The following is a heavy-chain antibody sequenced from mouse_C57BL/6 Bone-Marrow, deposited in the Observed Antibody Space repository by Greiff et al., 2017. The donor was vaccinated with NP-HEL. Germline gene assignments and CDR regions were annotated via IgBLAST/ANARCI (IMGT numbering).Heavy chain of an antibody. V-gene: IGHV1-9*01. CDR2: ILPGSGST. Sequence: VQLQQSGAELMKPGASVKLSCKATGYTFTGYWIEWVKQSPGHGLEWIGEILPGSGSTTYNEKFKGKATFTADTSSNTAYMQLCSVTTEDSAIYYCARRYDCYYAMDYWGQGTSVTVSS. J-gene: IGHJ4*01. D-gene: IGHD2-4*01. CDR1: GYTFTGYW. CDR3: ARRYDCYYAMDY.